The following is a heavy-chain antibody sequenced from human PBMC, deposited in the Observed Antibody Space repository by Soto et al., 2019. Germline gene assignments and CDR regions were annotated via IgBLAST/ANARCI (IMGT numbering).Heavy chain of an antibody. Sequence: SETLSLTCTVSGGSISSYYWSWIRQPPGKGLEWIGYIYYSGSTNYNPSLKSRVTISVDTSKNQFSLKLSSVTAADTAVYYCASSFRYCSGGSCYLPRYWGQGTLVTVSS. D-gene: IGHD2-15*01. CDR3: ASSFRYCSGGSCYLPRY. J-gene: IGHJ4*02. V-gene: IGHV4-59*01. CDR1: GGSISSYY. CDR2: IYYSGST.